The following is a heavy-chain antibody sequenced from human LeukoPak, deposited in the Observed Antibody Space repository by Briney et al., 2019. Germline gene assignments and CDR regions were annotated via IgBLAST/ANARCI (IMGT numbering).Heavy chain of an antibody. V-gene: IGHV3-66*01. CDR1: GFTVSNNY. D-gene: IGHD1-26*01. CDR3: ATGTHPGN. Sequence: GGSLRLSCAASGFTVSNNYMSWVRQAPGKGLEWIADIYSSGSTFHADSVKGRFIISRDNSKNTLYLQMNSLRVEDTAVYYCATGTHPGNWGQGTLVTVSS. CDR2: IYSSGST. J-gene: IGHJ4*02.